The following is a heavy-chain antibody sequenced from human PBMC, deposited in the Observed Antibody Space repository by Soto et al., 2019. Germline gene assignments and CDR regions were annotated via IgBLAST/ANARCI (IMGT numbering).Heavy chain of an antibody. V-gene: IGHV4-4*07. CDR1: GGTISCYY. CDR2: SYSSGST. D-gene: IGHD6-25*01. J-gene: IGHJ5*02. Sequence: SETLSLTVTVTGGTISCYYWTGIRQSAGGGLEWIGRSYSSGSTKYDPSLKSRVTISLDTSMKHFSLRLSSVTAADTAVYYCARGQRFSDWFDPWGQGTLVTVSS. CDR3: ARGQRFSDWFDP.